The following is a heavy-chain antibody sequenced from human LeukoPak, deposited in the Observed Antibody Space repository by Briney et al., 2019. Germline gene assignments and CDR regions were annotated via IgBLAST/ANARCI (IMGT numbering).Heavy chain of an antibody. V-gene: IGHV3-48*04. Sequence: GGSLRLSCAASGFTFSTNWMSWVRQAPGKGLEWVSYISSSGSTIYYADSVKGRFTISRDNAKNSLYLQMNSLRAEDTAVYYCAGTRLGSYDSSGYFTRWGQGTLVTVSS. CDR2: ISSSGSTI. J-gene: IGHJ4*02. CDR3: AGTRLGSYDSSGYFTR. D-gene: IGHD3-22*01. CDR1: GFTFSTNW.